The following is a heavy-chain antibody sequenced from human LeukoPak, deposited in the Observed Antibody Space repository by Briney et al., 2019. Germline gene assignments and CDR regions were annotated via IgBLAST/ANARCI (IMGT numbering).Heavy chain of an antibody. J-gene: IGHJ4*02. CDR3: VREVVLMAYAVGY. CDR2: INPNSGGT. Sequence: ASVKVSCKASGCAFTAYYLHWVRQAPGRGFEWMGWINPNSGGTNYAQRFQGRVTMTRDTSISTVYMELSRLTSDDTAVYYCVREVVLMAYAVGYWGQGTLVTVSS. V-gene: IGHV1-2*02. CDR1: GCAFTAYY. D-gene: IGHD2-8*01.